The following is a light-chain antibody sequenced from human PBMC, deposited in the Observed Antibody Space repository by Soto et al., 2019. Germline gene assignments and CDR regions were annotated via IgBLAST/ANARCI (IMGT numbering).Light chain of an antibody. CDR2: GAS. J-gene: IGKJ3*01. V-gene: IGKV3-20*01. CDR3: QLYGT. CDR1: QSVSSSY. Sequence: EIVLTQSPGTLSLSPGERATLSCRASQSVSSSYLAWYQQKPGQAPRLLIYGASSRAAGVPDRFSGSGSGTDFTLTVTRLEPEDFAVYFCQLYGTFGPGTKVDLK.